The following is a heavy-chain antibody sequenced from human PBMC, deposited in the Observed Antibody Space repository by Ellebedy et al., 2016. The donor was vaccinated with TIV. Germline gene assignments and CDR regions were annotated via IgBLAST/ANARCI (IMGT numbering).Heavy chain of an antibody. V-gene: IGHV1-2*02. D-gene: IGHD4-17*01. J-gene: IGHJ5*02. CDR1: GYTFTGYY. Sequence: AASVKVSCQASGYTFTGYYMHWVRHAPGQGLEWMGWINPNSGGTNYAQKFQGRVTMTRDTSISTAYMELSRLRSDNTAVYYSASLPHYGDSGPWGQGTLVTVSS. CDR3: ASLPHYGDSGP. CDR2: INPNSGGT.